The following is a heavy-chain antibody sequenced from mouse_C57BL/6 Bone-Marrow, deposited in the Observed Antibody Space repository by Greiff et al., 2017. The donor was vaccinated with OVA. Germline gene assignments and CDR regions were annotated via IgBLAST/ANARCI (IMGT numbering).Heavy chain of an antibody. J-gene: IGHJ4*01. CDR1: GYTFTDSY. V-gene: IGHV1-84*01. Sequence: VHLVESGPELVKPGASVKISCKASGYTFTDSYINWVKQRPGQGLEWIGWIYPGSGNTKYNEKFKGKATLTVDTSSSTAYMQLSSLTSEDSAVYFCARRWLLRGGAMDYWGQGTSVTVSS. CDR2: IYPGSGNT. CDR3: ARRWLLRGGAMDY. D-gene: IGHD2-3*01.